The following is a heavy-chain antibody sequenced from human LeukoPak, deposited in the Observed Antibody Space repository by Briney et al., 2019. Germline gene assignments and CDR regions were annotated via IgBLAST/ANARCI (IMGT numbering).Heavy chain of an antibody. V-gene: IGHV3-23*01. J-gene: IGHJ4*02. CDR1: GFTFGSYA. D-gene: IGHD3-16*02. CDR2: ISGSGGST. Sequence: GGSLRLSCAASGFTFGSYAMSWVRQAPGKGLEWVSAISGSGGSTYYADSVKGGFTISRDNSKNTLYLQMNSLRAEDTAVYYCARVQTYDYVWRSYLPDYWGQGTLVTVSS. CDR3: ARVQTYDYVWRSYLPDY.